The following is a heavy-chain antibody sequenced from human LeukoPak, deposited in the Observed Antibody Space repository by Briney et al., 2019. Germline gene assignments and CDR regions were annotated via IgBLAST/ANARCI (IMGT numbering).Heavy chain of an antibody. D-gene: IGHD2-15*01. CDR1: GYSFTSYW. J-gene: IGHJ4*02. CDR3: ARHYCSGGSCHENYCDY. V-gene: IGHV5-51*01. Sequence: GESLKISCKGSGYSFTSYWIGWVRQMPGKGLEWMGIIYPGDSDTRYSPSFQGQVTISADKSISTAYLQWSSLKASDTAMYYCARHYCSGGSCHENYCDYWGQGTLVTVSS. CDR2: IYPGDSDT.